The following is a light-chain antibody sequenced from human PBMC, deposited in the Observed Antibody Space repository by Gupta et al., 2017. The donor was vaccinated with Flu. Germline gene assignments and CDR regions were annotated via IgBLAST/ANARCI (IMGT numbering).Light chain of an antibody. Sequence: QSVLAQPPSASGTPGQRVTISCSGSTSNIGTNTVNWYQQVPGTSPKLLIYGSNQRPPGVPDRFAGSKSGTSASLAISGLQSEDEADYYCAAWDDSLNGHYVFGTGTKVTVL. V-gene: IGLV1-44*01. CDR1: TSNIGTNT. CDR3: AAWDDSLNGHYV. CDR2: GSN. J-gene: IGLJ1*01.